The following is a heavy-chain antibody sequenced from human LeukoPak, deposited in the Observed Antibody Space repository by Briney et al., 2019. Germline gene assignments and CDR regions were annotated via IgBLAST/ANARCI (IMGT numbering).Heavy chain of an antibody. CDR3: ARVQDGSSWYEYFQH. J-gene: IGHJ1*01. D-gene: IGHD6-13*01. CDR1: GFTVSSNY. V-gene: IGHV3-21*01. CDR2: ISSSSTYI. Sequence: PGGSLRLSCAASGFTVSSNYMSWVRQAPGKGLEWVSSISSSSTYIYYADSVKGRFTISRDNAKNSLFLQMNSLRAEDTAVYYCARVQDGSSWYEYFQHWGQGTLVTVSS.